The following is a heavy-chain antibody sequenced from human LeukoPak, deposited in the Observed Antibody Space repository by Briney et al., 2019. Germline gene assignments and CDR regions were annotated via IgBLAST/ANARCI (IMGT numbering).Heavy chain of an antibody. V-gene: IGHV3-64D*06. D-gene: IGHD3-10*01. Sequence: SGGSLRLSCSASGFSFSAYAMHWVRQAPGKGLEYVSSISSNGGPTYYADSVKGRFTISRDNSKNTLYLQMSSLRSEDTAVYYCVKDRAVDYWGQGSLVTVST. CDR3: VKDRAVDY. CDR1: GFSFSAYA. J-gene: IGHJ4*02. CDR2: ISSNGGPT.